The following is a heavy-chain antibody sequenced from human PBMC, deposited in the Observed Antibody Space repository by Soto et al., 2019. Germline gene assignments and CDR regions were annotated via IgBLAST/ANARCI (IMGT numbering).Heavy chain of an antibody. CDR3: ASSYYDILTGYSPADYYYVMDV. V-gene: IGHV1-24*01. CDR1: GYTLTELS. CDR2: FDPEDGET. J-gene: IGHJ6*02. Sequence: GASVKVSCKVSGYTLTELSMHWVRQAPGKGLEWMGGFDPEDGETIYAQKFQGRVTMTEDTSTGTAYMELSSLRSEDTAVYYCASSYYDILTGYSPADYYYVMDVWGQGTTVTVAS. D-gene: IGHD3-9*01.